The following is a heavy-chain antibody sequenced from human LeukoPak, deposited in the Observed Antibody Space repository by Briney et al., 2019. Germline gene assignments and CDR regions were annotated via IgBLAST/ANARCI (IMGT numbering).Heavy chain of an antibody. J-gene: IGHJ6*04. Sequence: SETLSLTCTVSGGSISSYYWSWIRQPPGKGLEWIGYIYYSGSTNYNPSLKSRVTISVDTSKNQFSLKLSSVTAADTAVYYCASAYCSGGSCYSEDDYYYYGMDVWGKGATVTVSS. CDR1: GGSISSYY. V-gene: IGHV4-59*01. CDR3: ASAYCSGGSCYSEDDYYYYGMDV. CDR2: IYYSGST. D-gene: IGHD2-15*01.